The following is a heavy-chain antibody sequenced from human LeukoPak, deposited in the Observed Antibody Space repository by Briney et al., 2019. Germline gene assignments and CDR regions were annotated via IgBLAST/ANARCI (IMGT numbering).Heavy chain of an antibody. J-gene: IGHJ6*03. Sequence: ASVKVSCKASGYTFTSYAMHWVRQAPGQRLEWMGWINAGNGNTKYSQEFQGRVTITRDTSASTAYMELSSLRSEDMAVYYCARESVLRFLESYYYYYYMDVWGKGTTVTVSS. CDR3: ARESVLRFLESYYYYYYMDV. CDR1: GYTFTSYA. CDR2: INAGNGNT. V-gene: IGHV1-3*03. D-gene: IGHD3-3*01.